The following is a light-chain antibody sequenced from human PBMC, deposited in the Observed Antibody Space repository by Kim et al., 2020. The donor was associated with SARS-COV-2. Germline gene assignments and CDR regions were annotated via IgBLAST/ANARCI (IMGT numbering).Light chain of an antibody. CDR1: SGSSIVA. CDR3: QTLGTGIRV. J-gene: IGLJ3*02. Sequence: NLTCPLCSGSSIVAIACHQHHPDNGPRYFIHLNIVSSHRQAVGIPARFSGSSSAADRYLTISILQSADEAYYYSQTLGTGIRVFGGGTQLTVL. CDR2: LNIVSSH. V-gene: IGLV4-69*01.